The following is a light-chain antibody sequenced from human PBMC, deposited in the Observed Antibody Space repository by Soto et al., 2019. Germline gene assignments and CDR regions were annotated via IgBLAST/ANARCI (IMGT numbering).Light chain of an antibody. CDR1: QCVGRN. J-gene: IGKJ3*01. V-gene: IGKV3-15*01. CDR3: QEYSEWPLFT. CDR2: AAS. Sequence: EIVETQSPGILSVSPGDRATLSCRASQCVGRNLAWYHQQPGQAPTLLIYAASTRATGLPARFSGSGSGTDFTLTIRSLQSEDFAVYYCQEYSEWPLFTFGPGTRVDIK.